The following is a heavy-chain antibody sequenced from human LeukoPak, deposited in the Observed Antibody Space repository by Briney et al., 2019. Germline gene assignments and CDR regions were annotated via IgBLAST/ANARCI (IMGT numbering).Heavy chain of an antibody. Sequence: PSETLSLTCTVSGGSISSYYWSWIRQPPGKGLEWIGYIYYSGSTNYNPSLKSRVTISVDTSKNQFSLKLSSVTAADTAVYYCARGGGYSGYDSYYGMDVWGQGTTVTVSS. V-gene: IGHV4-59*01. J-gene: IGHJ6*02. CDR3: ARGGGYSGYDSYYGMDV. CDR1: GGSISSYY. CDR2: IYYSGST. D-gene: IGHD5-12*01.